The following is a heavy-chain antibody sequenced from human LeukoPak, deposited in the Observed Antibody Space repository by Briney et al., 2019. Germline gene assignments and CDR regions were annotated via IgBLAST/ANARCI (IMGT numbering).Heavy chain of an antibody. CDR1: GYTFTSYD. D-gene: IGHD6-13*01. V-gene: IGHV1-8*02. J-gene: IGHJ5*02. CDR2: MNPNSGNT. Sequence: ASVKVSCKASGYTFTSYDINWVRQATGQGLEWMGWMNPNSGNTGYAQKFQGRVTMTRNTSISTAYMKVRSLRSEDKAVYYCARDSSSSRGNIWFDPWGQGTMVTVSS. CDR3: ARDSSSSRGNIWFDP.